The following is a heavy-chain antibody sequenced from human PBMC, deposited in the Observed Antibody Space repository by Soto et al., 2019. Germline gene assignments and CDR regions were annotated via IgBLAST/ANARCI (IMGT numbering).Heavy chain of an antibody. J-gene: IGHJ6*02. Sequence: VRLSESGGDLVQTGGSLRLSCAASGFSFSTSAMNWVRQAPGKGPEWISLISGSSDVAYYAESVTGRFTSSRDNSKNTLYLQMKRLRVEDTAIYYCAKYSGDFPVYNGLNVWDQGTTVIVSS. D-gene: IGHD1-26*01. V-gene: IGHV3-23*01. CDR2: ISGSSDVA. CDR1: GFSFSTSA. CDR3: AKYSGDFPVYNGLNV.